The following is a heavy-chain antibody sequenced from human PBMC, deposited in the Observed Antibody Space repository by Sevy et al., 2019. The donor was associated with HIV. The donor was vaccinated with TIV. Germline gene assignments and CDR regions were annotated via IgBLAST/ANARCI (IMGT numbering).Heavy chain of an antibody. D-gene: IGHD1-26*01. CDR1: QFNFDTYA. CDR3: ATNMVHAGAYYSYFDY. CDR2: IGYDGGDA. Sequence: GGSLRLSCVGSQFNFDTYAIHWVRQAPGKGLEWVSMIGYDGGDAYYADSVKGRFAISRENSKNTVFLQMNSLRAEDTAIYFCATNMVHAGAYYSYFDYWGQGSLVTVSS. V-gene: IGHV3-30*02. J-gene: IGHJ4*02.